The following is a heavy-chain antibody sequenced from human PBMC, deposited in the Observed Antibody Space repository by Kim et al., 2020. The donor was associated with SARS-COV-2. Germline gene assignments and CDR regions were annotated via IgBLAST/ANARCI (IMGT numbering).Heavy chain of an antibody. CDR1: GFTFSSYG. Sequence: GGSLRLSCAASGFTFSSYGMHWVRQAPGKGLEWVAVISYDGSNKYYADSVKGRFTISRDNSKNTLYLQMNSLRAEDTAVYYCAKAGLGATTLDYWGQGTL. CDR3: AKAGLGATTLDY. J-gene: IGHJ4*02. V-gene: IGHV3-30*18. CDR2: ISYDGSNK. D-gene: IGHD1-26*01.